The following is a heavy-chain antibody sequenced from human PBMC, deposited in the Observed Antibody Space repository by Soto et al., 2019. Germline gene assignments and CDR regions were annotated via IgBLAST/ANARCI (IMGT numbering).Heavy chain of an antibody. J-gene: IGHJ4*02. Sequence: GGSLRLSCAGSGFIFSNYGMHWVRQAPGKGLEWVAAIHYVGSKEYYVDSLKGRFTISRDDSKSTVYLQINSLGADDTAAYYCARDDCAGPSRLIYWGQGTQVTVSS. D-gene: IGHD2-21*01. CDR3: ARDDCAGPSRLIY. CDR1: GFIFSNYG. V-gene: IGHV3-33*01. CDR2: IHYVGSKE.